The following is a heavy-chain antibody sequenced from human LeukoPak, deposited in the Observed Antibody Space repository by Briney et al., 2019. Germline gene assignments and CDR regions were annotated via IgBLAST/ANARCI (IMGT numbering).Heavy chain of an antibody. V-gene: IGHV3-48*01. CDR3: TRGGAARPDY. CDR1: GFTFSSYG. Sequence: PGGSLRLSCAASGFTFSSYGMDWVRQAPGKGLEWVSYISSNSRTIDYANSVKGRFTISRDNAKNSLFLQMSNLRAEDTAMYYCTRGGAARPDYWGQGTLVTVSS. CDR2: ISSNSRTI. J-gene: IGHJ4*02. D-gene: IGHD6-6*01.